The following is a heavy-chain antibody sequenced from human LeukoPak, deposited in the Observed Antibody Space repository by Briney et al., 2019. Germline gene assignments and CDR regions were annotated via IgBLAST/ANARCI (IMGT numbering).Heavy chain of an antibody. Sequence: SETLSLTCTVSGGSISSSSYYWGWIRQPPGKGLEWIGSIYYSGSTYYNPSLKSRVTISVDTSKNQFYLKLSSVTAADTAVYYCARGPYYDILTGYFIHAFDIWGQGTMVTVSS. J-gene: IGHJ3*02. CDR1: GGSISSSSYY. CDR2: IYYSGST. V-gene: IGHV4-39*07. CDR3: ARGPYYDILTGYFIHAFDI. D-gene: IGHD3-9*01.